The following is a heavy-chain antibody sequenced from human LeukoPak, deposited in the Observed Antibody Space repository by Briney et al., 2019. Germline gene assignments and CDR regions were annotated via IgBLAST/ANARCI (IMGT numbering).Heavy chain of an antibody. CDR1: GGSISSYY. CDR3: AKGAGPPWFDP. CDR2: IYYSGST. V-gene: IGHV4-59*08. J-gene: IGHJ5*02. Sequence: SETLSLTCTVSGGSISSYYWSWLRQPPGKGLEWIGYIYYSGSTNYNPSLKSRVTISVATSRNQFSMNLNSVTAADTAVYYCAKGAGPPWFDPWGQGTLVTVSS. D-gene: IGHD6-19*01.